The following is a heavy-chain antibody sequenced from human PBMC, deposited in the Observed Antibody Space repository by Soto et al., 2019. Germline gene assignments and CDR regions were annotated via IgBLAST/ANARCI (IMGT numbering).Heavy chain of an antibody. J-gene: IGHJ5*02. V-gene: IGHV1-69*13. CDR1: GGTFSSYA. CDR3: ARSPIVYENWFDP. D-gene: IGHD3-22*01. CDR2: IIPIFGTA. Sequence: ASVKVSCKASGGTFSSYAISWVRQAPGQGLEWMGGIIPIFGTANYAQKFQGRVTITADESTSTAYMELSSLRSEDTAVYYCARSPIVYENWFDPWGQGTLVTVSS.